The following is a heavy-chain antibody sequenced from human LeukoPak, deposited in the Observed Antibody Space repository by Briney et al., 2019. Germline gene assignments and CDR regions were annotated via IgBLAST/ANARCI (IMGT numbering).Heavy chain of an antibody. D-gene: IGHD6-13*01. Sequence: PGGSLRLSCEASGFTFSNYGMHWVRQTPGKGLEWVAVIWYDGSNKYYADSVKGRFTISRDNSKNTLYLQMNSLRAEDTAVYYCARDGVSGYSSSWEQIDYWGQGTLVTVSS. CDR1: GFTFSNYG. J-gene: IGHJ4*02. CDR3: ARDGVSGYSSSWEQIDY. CDR2: IWYDGSNK. V-gene: IGHV3-33*01.